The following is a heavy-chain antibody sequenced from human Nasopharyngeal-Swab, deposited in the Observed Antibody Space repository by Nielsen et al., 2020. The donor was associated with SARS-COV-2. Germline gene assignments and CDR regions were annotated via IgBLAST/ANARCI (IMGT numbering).Heavy chain of an antibody. Sequence: SGSTLVTPTHTLTLTCTFSGFSLSTSGMCVSWIRQPPGKALEWLARIDWDDDKYYSTSLKTRLTISKETPKNQVVLTMTNMDPVDTATYYCARTAYSSSCPLDYWGQGTLVTVSS. CDR2: IDWDDDK. CDR3: ARTAYSSSCPLDY. V-gene: IGHV2-70*11. CDR1: GFSLSTSGMC. D-gene: IGHD6-13*01. J-gene: IGHJ4*02.